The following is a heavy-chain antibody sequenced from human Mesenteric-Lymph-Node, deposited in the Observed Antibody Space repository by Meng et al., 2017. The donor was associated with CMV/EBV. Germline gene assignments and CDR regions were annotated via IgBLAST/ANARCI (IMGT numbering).Heavy chain of an antibody. CDR3: ARQTGVPAFDY. CDR2: IYPDDSQT. D-gene: IGHD7-27*01. J-gene: IGHJ4*02. V-gene: IGHV5-51*01. CDR1: GYTFANFW. Sequence: GESLKISCQGFGYTFANFWIGWVRQMPGRGLEWMALIYPDDSQTRYGPSFQGQVTISADRSINTAFLQLNSLKASDTAMYYCARQTGVPAFDYWGQGTLVTVSS.